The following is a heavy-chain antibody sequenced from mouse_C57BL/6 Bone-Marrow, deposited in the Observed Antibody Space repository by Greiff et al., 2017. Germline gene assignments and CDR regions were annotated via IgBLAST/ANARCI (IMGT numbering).Heavy chain of an antibody. J-gene: IGHJ4*01. CDR2: ISRGNSTI. D-gene: IGHD1-1*01. CDR1: GFTFSDYG. V-gene: IGHV5-17*01. CDR3: ARHLLRPLMDY. Sequence: DVMLVESGGGLVKPGGSLKLSCAASGFTFSDYGMHWVRQAPEKGLEWVAYISRGNSTIYYADKVKGRFTISSDNAKKDLFLQMTILRSEDTAMYYCARHLLRPLMDYWGQGTSVTVSS.